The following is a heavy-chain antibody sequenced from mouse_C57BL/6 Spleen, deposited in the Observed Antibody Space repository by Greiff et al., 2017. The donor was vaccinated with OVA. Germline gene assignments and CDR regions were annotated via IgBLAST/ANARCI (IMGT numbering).Heavy chain of an antibody. CDR2: ISDGGSYT. CDR1: GFTFSSYA. CDR3: ARDYGSSAWFAY. D-gene: IGHD1-1*01. J-gene: IGHJ3*01. Sequence: EVQGVESGGGLVKPGGSLKLSCAASGFTFSSYAMSWVRQTPKKRLEWVATISDGGSYTYYPDNVKGRFTISRDNAKNNLYLQMSHLKSEDTAMYYCARDYGSSAWFAYWGQGTLVTVSA. V-gene: IGHV5-4*01.